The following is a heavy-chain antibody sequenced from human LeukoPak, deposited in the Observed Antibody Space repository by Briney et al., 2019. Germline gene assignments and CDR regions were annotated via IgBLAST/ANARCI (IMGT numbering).Heavy chain of an antibody. CDR3: ASGESQWELRY. J-gene: IGHJ4*02. CDR2: ISSSSSTI. Sequence: GGSLRLSCAASGFTFSSYSMNWVRQAPGKGLEWVSYISSSSSTIYYADSVKGRFTISRDNSKNTLYLQMNSLRAEDTAVYYCASGESQWELRYWGQGTLVTVSS. CDR1: GFTFSSYS. D-gene: IGHD1-26*01. V-gene: IGHV3-48*01.